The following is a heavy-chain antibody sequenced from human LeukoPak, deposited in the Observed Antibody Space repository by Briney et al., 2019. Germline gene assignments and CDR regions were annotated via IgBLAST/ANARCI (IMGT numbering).Heavy chain of an antibody. V-gene: IGHV1-18*01. D-gene: IGHD3-9*01. J-gene: IGHJ3*02. CDR3: ARDHGLRYFDWLLVDAFDI. CDR1: GYTFTSYG. CDR2: ISAYNGNT. Sequence: GASVKVSCKTSGYTFTSYGISWVRQAPGQGLEWMGWISAYNGNTNYAQKLQGRVTMTTDTSTSTAYMELRSLRSDDTAVYYCARDHGLRYFDWLLVDAFDIWGQGTMVTVSS.